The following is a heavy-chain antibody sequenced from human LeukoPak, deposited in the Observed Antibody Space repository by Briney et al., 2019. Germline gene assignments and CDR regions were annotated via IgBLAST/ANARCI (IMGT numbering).Heavy chain of an antibody. CDR3: ARTWGYFDY. CDR1: GGSISNYY. Sequence: SETLSLTCTVSGGSISNYYWSWIRQPPGKGLEWIGYVYFSGDTNYNPSLKSRVTISVDTSKNQFSLNLSSVTAADTAVYYCARTWGYFDYWGQGTLVIVSS. J-gene: IGHJ4*02. V-gene: IGHV4-59*01. CDR2: VYFSGDT. D-gene: IGHD3-16*01.